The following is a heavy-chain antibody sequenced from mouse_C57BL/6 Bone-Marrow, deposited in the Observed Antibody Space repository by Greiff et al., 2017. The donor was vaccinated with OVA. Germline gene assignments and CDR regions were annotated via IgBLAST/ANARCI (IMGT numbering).Heavy chain of an antibody. Sequence: QVQLKQPGAELVMPGASVKLSCKASGYTFTSYWMHWVKQRPGQGLEWIGEIDPSDSYTNYNQKFKGKSTLTVDKSSSKAYMQLISLTSEDSAVYYCARGGYYGSSGFAYWGQGTLVTVSA. J-gene: IGHJ3*01. D-gene: IGHD1-1*01. CDR3: ARGGYYGSSGFAY. V-gene: IGHV1-69*01. CDR1: GYTFTSYW. CDR2: IDPSDSYT.